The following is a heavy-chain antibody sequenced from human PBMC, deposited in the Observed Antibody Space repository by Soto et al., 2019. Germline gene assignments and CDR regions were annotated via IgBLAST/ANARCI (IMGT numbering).Heavy chain of an antibody. J-gene: IGHJ6*02. V-gene: IGHV4-31*03. CDR2: TYYRGNT. Sequence: SETLSLTCTVSGGSVSSTIYYWTWIRQHPGKGLEWIGSTYYRGNTYYNPSLKSRLTISIDTSENQFSLKLSSVSAADTAVYYCARDHGLPRSLYYYYGLDVWGQGTTVTVSS. CDR3: ARDHGLPRSLYYYYGLDV. CDR1: GGSVSSTIYY. D-gene: IGHD5-12*01.